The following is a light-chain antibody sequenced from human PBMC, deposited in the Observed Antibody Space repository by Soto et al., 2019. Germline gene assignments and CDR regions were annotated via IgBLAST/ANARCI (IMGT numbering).Light chain of an antibody. CDR2: TAS. J-gene: IGKJ5*01. V-gene: IGKV1-17*03. CDR3: LQHDSYPIT. CDR1: QGIGNY. Sequence: IPMTPSPFSFSASTGDRVPLTFLASQGIGNYLAWFQQTPGKVPKRLIYTASSLESGVPSRFSGSGSGTEFTLTISSLQPEDFATYYCLQHDSYPITFGQGTRLENK.